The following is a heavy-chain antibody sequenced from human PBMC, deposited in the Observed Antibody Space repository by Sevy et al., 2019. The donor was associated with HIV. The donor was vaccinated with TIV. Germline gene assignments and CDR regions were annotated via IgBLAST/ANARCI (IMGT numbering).Heavy chain of an antibody. CDR2: ISWDSARI. J-gene: IGHJ4*02. CDR3: AKMNY. V-gene: IGHV3-9*01. CDR1: GFAFDDSV. Sequence: GGSLRLSCEASGFAFDDSVMHWVRQGPGKGLEWVAGISWDSARIAYADSIEGRFTISRDNAKNSLYLQMNSLRTEDTALYYCAKMNYWGQGTLVTVSS.